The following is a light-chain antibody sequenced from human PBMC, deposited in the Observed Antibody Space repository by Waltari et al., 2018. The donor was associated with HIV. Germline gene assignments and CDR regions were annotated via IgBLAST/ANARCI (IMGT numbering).Light chain of an antibody. CDR3: QQYYSTPT. CDR1: QSVLYSSNNKNY. V-gene: IGKV4-1*01. Sequence: DIVMTQSPDSLAVSLGERATINCKSSQSVLYSSNNKNYLVWYQQKQGQPPKMLISWASTRESGVPDRFSGSGSGTDFTLTISSLQAEDVAVYYCQQYYSTPTFGQGTKVEIK. CDR2: WAS. J-gene: IGKJ2*01.